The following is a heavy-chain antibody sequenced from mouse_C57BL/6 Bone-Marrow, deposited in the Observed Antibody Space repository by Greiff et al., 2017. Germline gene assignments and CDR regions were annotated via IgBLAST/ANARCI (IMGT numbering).Heavy chain of an antibody. D-gene: IGHD2-2*01. CDR3: ARDAVTTFYWYFDV. CDR2: INYDGSST. CDR1: GFTFSDYY. Sequence: EVQLVESEGGLVQPGSSMKLSCTASGFTFSDYYMAWVRQVPEKGLEWVANINYDGSSTYYLDSLKSRFIISRDNAKNILYLQMSSLKSEDTATYYCARDAVTTFYWYFDVWGTGTTVTVSS. J-gene: IGHJ1*03. V-gene: IGHV5-16*01.